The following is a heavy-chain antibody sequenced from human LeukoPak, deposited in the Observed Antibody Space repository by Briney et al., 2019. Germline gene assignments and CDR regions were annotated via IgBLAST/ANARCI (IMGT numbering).Heavy chain of an antibody. D-gene: IGHD1-14*01. CDR3: AKARNFPGDV. J-gene: IGHJ6*02. Sequence: SCKASGGTFSSYGMHWVRQAPGKGLEWVAVISYDGSNKYYADSVKGRFTISRDNSKNTLYLQMNSLRAEDTAVYYCAKARNFPGDVWGQGTTVTVSS. CDR1: GGTFSSYG. V-gene: IGHV3-30*18. CDR2: ISYDGSNK.